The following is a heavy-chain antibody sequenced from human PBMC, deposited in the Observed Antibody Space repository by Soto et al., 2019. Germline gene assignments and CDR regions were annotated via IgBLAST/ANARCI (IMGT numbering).Heavy chain of an antibody. Sequence: PGVSLRLSCAASGFTFSDYWMHWVRQAPGKGLVWVSRIKTDGSTTSYADSVKGRFTISRDNAKNTLYLQLNSLRAEDTALYYCARGYSSGPDYWGQGTLVNVSS. CDR3: ARGYSSGPDY. CDR2: IKTDGSTT. CDR1: GFTFSDYW. J-gene: IGHJ4*02. D-gene: IGHD6-19*01. V-gene: IGHV3-74*01.